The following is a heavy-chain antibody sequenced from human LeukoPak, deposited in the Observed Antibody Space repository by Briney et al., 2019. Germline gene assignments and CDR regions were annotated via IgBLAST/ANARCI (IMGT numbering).Heavy chain of an antibody. Sequence: GGSLRLSCAASGFTFGSYGMNWVRQAPGKGLEWVSSISSGTSYIYYADSVKGRFTISRDNAKNSLYLQMNSLRAEDTALYYCAREGLGSSSWYGGLGYYYYYYMDVWGKGTTVTVSS. V-gene: IGHV3-21*04. CDR2: ISSGTSYI. J-gene: IGHJ6*03. CDR3: AREGLGSSSWYGGLGYYYYYYMDV. D-gene: IGHD6-13*01. CDR1: GFTFGSYG.